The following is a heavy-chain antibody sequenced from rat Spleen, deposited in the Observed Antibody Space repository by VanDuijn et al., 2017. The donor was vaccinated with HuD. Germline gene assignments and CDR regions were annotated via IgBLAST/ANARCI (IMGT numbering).Heavy chain of an antibody. V-gene: IGHV5-31*01. Sequence: EVQLVESGGGLVQPGRSLKLSCAASGFTLSDYFMAWVRQAPGKGLEWVASITNTGGSTYYPDSVKGRFTISRDNAKSTLYLQMNSLRSEDTATYYYSGLDYWGQGVVVTVSS. J-gene: IGHJ2*01. CDR1: GFTLSDYF. D-gene: IGHD1-1*01. CDR2: ITNTGGST. CDR3: SGLDY.